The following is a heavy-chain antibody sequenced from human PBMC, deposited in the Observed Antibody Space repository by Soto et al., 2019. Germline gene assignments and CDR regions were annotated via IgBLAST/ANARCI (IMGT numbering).Heavy chain of an antibody. D-gene: IGHD3-22*01. V-gene: IGHV3-30-3*01. Sequence: QVQLVESGGGVVQPGRSLRLSCAASGFTFSSYAMHWVRQAPGKGLEWVAVISYDGSNKYYADSVKGRFTISRDNAKNTLYLQMNSLRAEDTAVYYCARDPYVVVITTGFNWFDPWGQGTLVTVSS. CDR3: ARDPYVVVITTGFNWFDP. CDR1: GFTFSSYA. J-gene: IGHJ5*02. CDR2: ISYDGSNK.